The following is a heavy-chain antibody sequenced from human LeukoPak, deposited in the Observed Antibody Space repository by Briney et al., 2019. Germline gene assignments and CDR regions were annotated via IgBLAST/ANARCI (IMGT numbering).Heavy chain of an antibody. D-gene: IGHD2-2*01. CDR1: GFTVSSSF. J-gene: IGHJ4*02. V-gene: IGHV3-53*01. Sequence: SGGSLRLSCAASGFTVSSSFMSWVRQAPGTGLQWVSVIYRDGTTYYADSVRGRFTISRDNSKNTLYLQMNSLRVEDTAVYYCARGDRTVVPGTFDNWGQGTLVTVSS. CDR2: IYRDGTT. CDR3: ARGDRTVVPGTFDN.